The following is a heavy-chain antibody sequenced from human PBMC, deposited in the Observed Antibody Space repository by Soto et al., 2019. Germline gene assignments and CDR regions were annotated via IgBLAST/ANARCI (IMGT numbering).Heavy chain of an antibody. V-gene: IGHV3-53*01. D-gene: IGHD6-13*01. CDR1: GFTVSSNY. CDR2: IYSGGST. Sequence: GGSLRLSCAASGFTVSSNYMSWVRQAPGKGLEWVSVIYSGGSTYYADSVKGRFTISRDNSKNTLYLQMNSLRAEDTAVYYCARDRQLAGFDYWGQGTLVTVSS. CDR3: ARDRQLAGFDY. J-gene: IGHJ4*02.